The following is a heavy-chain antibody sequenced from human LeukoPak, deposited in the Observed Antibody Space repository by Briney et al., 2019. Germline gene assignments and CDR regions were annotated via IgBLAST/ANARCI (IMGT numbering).Heavy chain of an antibody. V-gene: IGHV3-21*01. CDR2: ISSSSRYI. CDR1: GFTFSSYS. Sequence: GGSLLLSCAASGFTFSSYSMNGARRAPGKGLEGVSSISSSSRYIYYAASGKGRFTISRKNAKNSLYLQMNSLRAEDTAVYYCARGDCSSSSCYYYWGQGTLVTVSS. D-gene: IGHD2-2*01. CDR3: ARGDCSSSSCYYY. J-gene: IGHJ4*02.